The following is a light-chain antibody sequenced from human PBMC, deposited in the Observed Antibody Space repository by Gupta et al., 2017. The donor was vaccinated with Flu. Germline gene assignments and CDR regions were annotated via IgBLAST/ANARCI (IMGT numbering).Light chain of an antibody. Sequence: QPVVTQEPSFSLSPGGTVTLTCGLSSGSVSTSYYPSWYQQTPGQAPRTIIYSTNTRSSGVPDRFSGSIRGNKAALTITGAQADEESDYYCVLYMGSGIWVFGGGTKLTVL. J-gene: IGLJ3*02. CDR1: SGSVSTSYY. V-gene: IGLV8-61*01. CDR2: STN. CDR3: VLYMGSGIWV.